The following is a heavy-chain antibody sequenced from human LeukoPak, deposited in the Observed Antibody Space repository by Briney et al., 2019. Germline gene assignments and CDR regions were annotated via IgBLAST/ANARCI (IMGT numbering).Heavy chain of an antibody. J-gene: IGHJ3*02. D-gene: IGHD6-19*01. CDR3: ARGAVAGPDAFDI. CDR2: IYHSGST. Sequence: PSETLSLTCTVSGYSISSGYYWGWIRQPPGKGVEWIGSIYHSGSTYYNPSLKSRVTISVDTSKNQFSLKLSSVTAADTAVYYCARGAVAGPDAFDIWGQGTMVTVSS. V-gene: IGHV4-38-2*02. CDR1: GYSISSGYY.